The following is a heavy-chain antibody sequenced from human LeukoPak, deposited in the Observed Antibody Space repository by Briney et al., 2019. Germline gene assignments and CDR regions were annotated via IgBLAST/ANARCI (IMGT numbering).Heavy chain of an antibody. Sequence: GGSLRLSCAASGFTFNTYAMDWVRQAPGKGLEWVAGISYDGDNKYYADSVKGRFTISRDNSKSAVYLQMNSLRAEDTAIYYCARDAPGNSHTLDYWGQGTLVTVSS. CDR1: GFTFNTYA. CDR3: ARDAPGNSHTLDY. J-gene: IGHJ4*02. V-gene: IGHV3-30-3*01. CDR2: ISYDGDNK. D-gene: IGHD4-23*01.